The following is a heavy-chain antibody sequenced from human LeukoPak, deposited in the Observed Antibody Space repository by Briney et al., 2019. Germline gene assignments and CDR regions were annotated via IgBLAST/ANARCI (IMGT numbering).Heavy chain of an antibody. V-gene: IGHV1-2*02. CDR3: AKEKLPSGYSFLTDY. D-gene: IGHD5-18*01. J-gene: IGHJ4*02. CDR2: INPNSGGT. Sequence: ASVTVSFKASGYTFTGYYMHWVRQAPGQGLEWMGWINPNSGGTNYAQKFQGRVTMTRDTSISTAYMELSRLRSDDTAVYYGAKEKLPSGYSFLTDYWGQGTLVTVSS. CDR1: GYTFTGYY.